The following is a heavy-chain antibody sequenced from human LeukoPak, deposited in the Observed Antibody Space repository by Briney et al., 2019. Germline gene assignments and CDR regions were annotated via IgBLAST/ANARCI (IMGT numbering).Heavy chain of an antibody. V-gene: IGHV4-39*01. CDR1: GGSISSSSYY. CDR2: IYYSGST. CDR3: ASGEEGIAAAGTHLGYYYYMDV. Sequence: SETLSLTCTVSGGSISSSSYYWGWIRQPPGRGLEWIESIYYSGSTYYNPSLKSRVTISVDTSKNQFSLKLSSVTAADTAVYYCASGEEGIAAAGTHLGYYYYMDVWGKGTTVTVSS. D-gene: IGHD6-13*01. J-gene: IGHJ6*03.